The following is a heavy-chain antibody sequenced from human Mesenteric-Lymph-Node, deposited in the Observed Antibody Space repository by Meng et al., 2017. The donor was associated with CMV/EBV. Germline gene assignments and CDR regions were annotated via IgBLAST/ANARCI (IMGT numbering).Heavy chain of an antibody. V-gene: IGHV3-66*02. D-gene: IGHD6-19*01. Sequence: GESLKISCAASGFILSSNYMTWVRQAPGKGLEWVSVLYSGGGTYYTDSVKGRFTISRDNSKNTLYLQMNSLRPEDTAVYYCAKERSSGLYYFDYWGQGTLVTVSS. CDR3: AKERSSGLYYFDY. CDR2: LYSGGGT. CDR1: GFILSSNY. J-gene: IGHJ4*02.